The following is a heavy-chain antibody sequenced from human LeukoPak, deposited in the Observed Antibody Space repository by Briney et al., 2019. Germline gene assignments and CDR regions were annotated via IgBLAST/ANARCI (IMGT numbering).Heavy chain of an antibody. D-gene: IGHD3-3*01. Sequence: SETLSLTCTVSGASISSYYWSWIRQPPGKGLEWIGYIYYSGSTRYNPSLKSRVTISVDTYKNQFSLKLSSVTAADTAVYYCARVGILRFPSNWFDPWGQGTLVTVSS. CDR2: IYYSGST. CDR1: GASISSYY. J-gene: IGHJ5*02. CDR3: ARVGILRFPSNWFDP. V-gene: IGHV4-59*01.